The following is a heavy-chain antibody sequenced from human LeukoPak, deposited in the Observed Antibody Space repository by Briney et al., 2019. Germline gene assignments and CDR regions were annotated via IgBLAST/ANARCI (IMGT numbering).Heavy chain of an antibody. CDR2: MNPNSGNT. V-gene: IGHV1-8*01. D-gene: IGHD2-2*01. J-gene: IGHJ4*02. CDR3: ARVDAGYCSSTSCLHFDY. CDR1: GYTFTSYD. Sequence: RASVKVSCKASGYTFTSYDINWVRQATGQGPEWMGWMNPNSGNTGYAQKFQGRVTMTRNTSISTAYMELSSLRSEDTAVYYCARVDAGYCSSTSCLHFDYWGQGTLVTVSS.